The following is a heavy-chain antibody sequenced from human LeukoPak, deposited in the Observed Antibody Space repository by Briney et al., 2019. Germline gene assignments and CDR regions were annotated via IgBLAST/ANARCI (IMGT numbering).Heavy chain of an antibody. V-gene: IGHV4-59*01. D-gene: IGHD6-13*01. CDR3: AREYSPSSEGDYFDY. J-gene: IGHJ4*02. CDR2: IYQIVRT. Sequence: PLESPSLTRTLSGASIFTSYPSCGWHPPGERLGRSGYIYQIVRTTYNPSPKRRVTISLHPSRNQFALRLSSVTAADTAVYFCAREYSPSSEGDYFDYWGQGSLVTLSS. CDR1: GASIFTSY.